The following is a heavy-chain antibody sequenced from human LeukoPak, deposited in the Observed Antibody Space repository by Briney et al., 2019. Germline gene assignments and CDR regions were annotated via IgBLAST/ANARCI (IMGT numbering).Heavy chain of an antibody. J-gene: IGHJ3*02. CDR1: GGSISSSNW. CDR3: AKSNGYGLVDI. D-gene: IGHD3-10*01. V-gene: IGHV4-4*02. CDR2: IYHSGST. Sequence: PSETLSLTCTVSGGSISSSNWWSWVRQPPGKGLEWIGEIYHSGSTNYNPSLKSRVTISLDTSRNQFSLKLNSVTAADTAVYYCAKSNGYGLVDIWGQGTVVTVSS.